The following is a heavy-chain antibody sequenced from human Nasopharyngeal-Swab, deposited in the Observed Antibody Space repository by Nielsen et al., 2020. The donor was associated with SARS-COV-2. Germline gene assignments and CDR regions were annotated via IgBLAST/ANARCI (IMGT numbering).Heavy chain of an antibody. CDR2: IGYDGNVK. CDR1: GFIFSHSG. D-gene: IGHD1-26*01. Sequence: LSLTCAASGFIFSHSGIHWVRQAPGKGLEWVALIGYDGNVKFYADSVKGRFTISRDNSRNTVYLQMNSLRAEDTAVYYCAKATGSYPNGWFDPWGQGTLVTVSS. CDR3: AKATGSYPNGWFDP. V-gene: IGHV3-30*18. J-gene: IGHJ5*02.